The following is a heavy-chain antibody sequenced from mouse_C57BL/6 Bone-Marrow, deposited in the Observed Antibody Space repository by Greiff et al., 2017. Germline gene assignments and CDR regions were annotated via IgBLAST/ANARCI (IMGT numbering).Heavy chain of an antibody. CDR3: ARQAYYSKNAMDY. CDR1: GYTFTSYD. J-gene: IGHJ4*01. D-gene: IGHD2-5*01. Sequence: VKLLQSGPELVKPGASVKLSCKASGYTFTSYDINWVKQRPGPGLEWIGWIYPRDGSTKYNEKFKGKATLTVDTSSSTAYMELHSLTSEDSAVYFCARQAYYSKNAMDYWGQGTSVTVSS. V-gene: IGHV1-85*01. CDR2: IYPRDGST.